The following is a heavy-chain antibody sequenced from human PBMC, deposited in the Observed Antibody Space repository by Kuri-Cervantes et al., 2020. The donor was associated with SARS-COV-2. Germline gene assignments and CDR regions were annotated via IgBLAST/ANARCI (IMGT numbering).Heavy chain of an antibody. CDR2: INPNNGDT. J-gene: IGHJ3*02. V-gene: IGHV1-2*02. D-gene: IGHD1-26*01. Sequence: SVNVSCKATGYTFSGYYMHWVRQAPGQGLEWMGWINPNNGDTNYAQKFQGRVTMTRDTSISTAYMELSSLRSDDTAVYYCARGAVGATSLGAFDIWGQGTMVTVSS. CDR3: ARGAVGATSLGAFDI. CDR1: GYTFSGYY.